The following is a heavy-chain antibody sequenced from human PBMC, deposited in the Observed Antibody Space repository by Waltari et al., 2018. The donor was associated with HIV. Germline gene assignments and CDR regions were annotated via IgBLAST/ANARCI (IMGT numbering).Heavy chain of an antibody. CDR2: IKQDGSEK. V-gene: IGHV3-7*01. J-gene: IGHJ5*02. Sequence: EVQLVESGGGLVQPGGSLRLSCAASGFPFSTSLMRWVRRGPGKGLEWVANIKQDGSEKDYVDSVKGRFTISRDNAKNSLYLQMNSLRAEDTAVYYCARDAYSSSVAWFDPWGQGTLVTVSS. CDR1: GFPFSTSL. CDR3: ARDAYSSSVAWFDP. D-gene: IGHD6-6*01.